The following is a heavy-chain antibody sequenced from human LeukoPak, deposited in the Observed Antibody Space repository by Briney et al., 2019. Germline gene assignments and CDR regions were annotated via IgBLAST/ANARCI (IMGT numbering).Heavy chain of an antibody. CDR3: ARDRCSSTSCYIDY. D-gene: IGHD2-2*01. Sequence: GGSLRLSCAASGFTFSSYSMTWVRQAPGKGLEWVSSISSSSSYIYYADSVKGRFTISRDNAKNSLYLQMNSLRAEDTAVYYCARDRCSSTSCYIDYWGQGTLVTVSS. CDR2: ISSSSSYI. J-gene: IGHJ4*02. V-gene: IGHV3-21*01. CDR1: GFTFSSYS.